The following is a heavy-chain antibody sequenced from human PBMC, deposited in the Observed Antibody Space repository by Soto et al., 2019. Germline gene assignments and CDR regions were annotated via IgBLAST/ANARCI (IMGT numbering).Heavy chain of an antibody. CDR1: GFTFSNAW. J-gene: IGHJ4*02. CDR2: IKSKTDGGTT. CDR3: TTRDDYGDSPFDY. V-gene: IGHV3-15*01. Sequence: GGSLRLSCAASGFTFSNAWMSWVRQAPGKGLEWVGRIKSKTDGGTTDYAAPAKGRFTISRDDSKNTLYLQMNSLKTEDTAVYYCTTRDDYGDSPFDYWGQGTLVTVSS. D-gene: IGHD4-17*01.